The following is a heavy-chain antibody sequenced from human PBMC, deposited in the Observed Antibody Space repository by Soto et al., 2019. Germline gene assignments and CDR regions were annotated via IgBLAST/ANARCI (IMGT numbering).Heavy chain of an antibody. CDR3: AGQVETAMELDY. Sequence: SETRSLTCAVSGGSIRSRGYYWSWIRQPPGKALEWIGYIYHSGSTYYNPSLKSRVTISVDRSKNQFSLKLSSVTAADTAVYYSAGQVETAMELDYWGQGTLVSVSS. J-gene: IGHJ4*02. D-gene: IGHD5-18*01. CDR2: IYHSGST. CDR1: GGSIRSRGYY. V-gene: IGHV4-30-2*01.